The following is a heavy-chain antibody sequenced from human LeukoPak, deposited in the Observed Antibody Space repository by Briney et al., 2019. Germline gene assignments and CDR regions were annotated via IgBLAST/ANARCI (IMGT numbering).Heavy chain of an antibody. V-gene: IGHV1-69*13. Sequence: GASVKVSCKASGGTFSSYAISWVRQAPGQGLEWMGGINPIFGTANYAQKFQCRVTVTADESTSTTYRDLSSLRSEYTAVYYCAVTTNDYSKNPLFDYWGQGTLVTVSS. CDR3: AVTTNDYSKNPLFDY. J-gene: IGHJ4*02. CDR1: GGTFSSYA. D-gene: IGHD4-11*01. CDR2: INPIFGTA.